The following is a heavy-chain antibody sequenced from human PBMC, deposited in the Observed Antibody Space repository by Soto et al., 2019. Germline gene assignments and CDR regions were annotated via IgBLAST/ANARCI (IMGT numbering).Heavy chain of an antibody. CDR1: GFTFRSYS. CDR2: ISSSSSYI. V-gene: IGHV3-21*01. J-gene: IGHJ4*02. D-gene: IGHD3-3*01. CDR3: APTYYDFWRGFDY. Sequence: EVQLVESGGGLVKPGGSLRLSCAASGFTFRSYSMNWVRQAPGKGLEWVSSISSSSSYIYYADSVKGRFTISRDNAKNSLYLQMNSLRAEDTAVYYCAPTYYDFWRGFDYWGQGTLVTVSS.